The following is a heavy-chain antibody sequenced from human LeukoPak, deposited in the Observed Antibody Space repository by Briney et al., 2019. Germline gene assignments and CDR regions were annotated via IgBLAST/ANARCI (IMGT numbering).Heavy chain of an antibody. Sequence: PGESLRLSCAASGFTLSNYGMHWVRQAPGKGLEWVVVISYDGSNKYYADSVKGRFTISRDNSKNTLYLQMNSLRAEDTAVYYCANGYYYGSGSYYKEAFDIWGQGTLVTVSS. J-gene: IGHJ3*02. CDR3: ANGYYYGSGSYYKEAFDI. CDR2: ISYDGSNK. D-gene: IGHD3-10*01. V-gene: IGHV3-30*18. CDR1: GFTLSNYG.